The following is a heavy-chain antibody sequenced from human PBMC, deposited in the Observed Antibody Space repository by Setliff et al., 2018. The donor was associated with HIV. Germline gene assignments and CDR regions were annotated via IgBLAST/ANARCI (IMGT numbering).Heavy chain of an antibody. D-gene: IGHD2-2*01. J-gene: IGHJ4*02. Sequence: PSETLSLTCTVSGDSISSGSNYWSWIRQPAGKGLEWIGRIYTSGPRYNPSLENRVTISVDTSKSQFFLMLSSVAAVDTAVYYCARASSDIPGVDSNYFDDWGQGTLVTVSS. CDR3: ARASSDIPGVDSNYFDD. CDR1: GDSISSGSNY. V-gene: IGHV4-61*02. CDR2: IYTSGP.